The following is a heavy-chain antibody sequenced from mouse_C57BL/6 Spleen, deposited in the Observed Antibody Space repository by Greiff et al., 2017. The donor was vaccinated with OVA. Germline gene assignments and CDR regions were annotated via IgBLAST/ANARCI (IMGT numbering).Heavy chain of an antibody. V-gene: IGHV1-82*01. D-gene: IGHD2-4*01. CDR2: IYPGDGDT. CDR1: GYAFSSSW. Sequence: QVQLKESGPELVKPGASVKISCKASGYAFSSSWMNWVKQRPGKGLEWIGRIYPGDGDTNYNGKFKGKATLTADKSSSTAYMQLSSLTSEDSAVYFCARVGDYDGYYFDYWGQGTTLTVSS. J-gene: IGHJ2*01. CDR3: ARVGDYDGYYFDY.